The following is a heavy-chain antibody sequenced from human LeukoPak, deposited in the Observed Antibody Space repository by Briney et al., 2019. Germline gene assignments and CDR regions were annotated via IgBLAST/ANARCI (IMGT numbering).Heavy chain of an antibody. J-gene: IGHJ4*02. CDR1: GFTFSSYS. D-gene: IGHD2-21*02. V-gene: IGHV3-21*01. CDR2: ISSSSSYI. CDR3: ASGTCGGDCYPNY. Sequence: PGGSLRLSCAASGFTFSSYSMNWVRQAPGKGLEWVSSISSSSSYIYYADSVKGRFTISRDNAKNSLYLQMNSLRAEDTAVYYCASGTCGGDCYPNYWGQGTLVTVSS.